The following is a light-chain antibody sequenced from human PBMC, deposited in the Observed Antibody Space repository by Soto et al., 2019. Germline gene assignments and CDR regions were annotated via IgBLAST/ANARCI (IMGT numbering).Light chain of an antibody. CDR3: QQSYSLPLT. CDR1: RDISRY. CDR2: AAS. Sequence: DIQMTQSPSSMSASVGDSVTITCRASRDISRYLNLYQHKPGKAPKLLIYAASTLQSGVPSRFSGNESGTDFTLTISSLQPEDFATFYCQQSYSLPLTFGPGTKV. V-gene: IGKV1-39*01. J-gene: IGKJ3*01.